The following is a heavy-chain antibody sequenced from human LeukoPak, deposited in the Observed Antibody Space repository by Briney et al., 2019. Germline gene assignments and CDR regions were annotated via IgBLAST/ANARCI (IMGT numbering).Heavy chain of an antibody. Sequence: PGGSLRLSCAAPGFTFSSYGMHWVRQVIGKGLEWVSAIGSAGDTYYPGSVVGRFTISREDATNSLYLQRNSVRVAEAPAYSCARGGSSGWRNWFDPWGQGTLVTVSS. D-gene: IGHD6-19*01. J-gene: IGHJ5*02. CDR3: ARGGSSGWRNWFDP. CDR1: GFTFSSYG. CDR2: IGSAGDT. V-gene: IGHV3-13*04.